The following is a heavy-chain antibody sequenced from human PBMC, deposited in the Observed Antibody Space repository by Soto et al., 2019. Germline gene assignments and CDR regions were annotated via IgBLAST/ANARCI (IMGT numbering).Heavy chain of an antibody. V-gene: IGHV1-18*01. D-gene: IGHD3-3*01. CDR3: ARGAFAGNYDFWSGFTDY. CDR1: GYTFTSYG. Sequence: ASVKVSCKASGYTFTSYGISWVRQAPGQGLEWMGRISAYNGNTNYAQKLQGRVTMTTDTSTSTAYMELRSLRSDDTAVYYCARGAFAGNYDFWSGFTDYWGQGTLVTVSS. CDR2: ISAYNGNT. J-gene: IGHJ4*02.